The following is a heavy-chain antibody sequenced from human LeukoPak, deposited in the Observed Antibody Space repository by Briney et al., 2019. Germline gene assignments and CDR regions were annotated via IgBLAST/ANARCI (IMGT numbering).Heavy chain of an antibody. CDR2: ISHSGST. Sequence: SETLSLTCTVSGYSISRTYYGAWIRQPPGKGLEWIATISHSGSTYYTPSLESRLTISLDTSRNHFSLRLSSVTAADTAVYYCARVNAPVATFDYWGLGTLVAVPS. D-gene: IGHD1-1*01. V-gene: IGHV4-38-2*02. CDR3: ARVNAPVATFDY. J-gene: IGHJ4*02. CDR1: GYSISRTYY.